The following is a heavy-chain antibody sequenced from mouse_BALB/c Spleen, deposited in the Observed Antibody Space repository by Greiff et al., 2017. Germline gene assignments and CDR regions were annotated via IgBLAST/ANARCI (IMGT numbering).Heavy chain of an antibody. Sequence: VQLQQSGPGLVAPSQSLSITCTVSGFSLTSYGVPWVRQPPGKGLEWLGVIWAGGSTNYNSALMSRLSISKDNSKSQVFLKMNSLQTDDTAMYYCASSYYRYDYAMDYWGQGTSVTVSS. CDR1: GFSLTSYG. D-gene: IGHD2-14*01. CDR2: IWAGGST. J-gene: IGHJ4*01. CDR3: ASSYYRYDYAMDY. V-gene: IGHV2-9*02.